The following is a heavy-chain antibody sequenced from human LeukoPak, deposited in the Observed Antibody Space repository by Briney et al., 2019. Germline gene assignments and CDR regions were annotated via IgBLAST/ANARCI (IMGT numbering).Heavy chain of an antibody. Sequence: PGGSLRLSCAASGFTFSSYEMNWVRQAPGEGLEWVSYISSSGSTVYYADSVKGRFTISRDNAKNSLYLQMNSLRAEDTAVYYCARETDSTLFDYWGQGTLVTVSS. D-gene: IGHD2-2*01. CDR3: ARETDSTLFDY. CDR2: ISSSGSTV. V-gene: IGHV3-48*03. CDR1: GFTFSSYE. J-gene: IGHJ4*02.